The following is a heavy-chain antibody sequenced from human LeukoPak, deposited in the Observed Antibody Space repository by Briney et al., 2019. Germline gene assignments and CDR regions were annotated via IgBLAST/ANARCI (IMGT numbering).Heavy chain of an antibody. CDR1: TYTLTTYG. V-gene: IGHV1-18*01. D-gene: IGHD6-19*01. Sequence: ASMKVSCKASTYTLTTYGISWVRQAPGQGLEWMGWISAYNGYTNYAEKLQGRVTMTADTSTSTAYMELRSLTSDDTAVYYCARPNTSGWYSYYFDYWGQGTLVTVSS. CDR3: ARPNTSGWYSYYFDY. CDR2: ISAYNGYT. J-gene: IGHJ4*02.